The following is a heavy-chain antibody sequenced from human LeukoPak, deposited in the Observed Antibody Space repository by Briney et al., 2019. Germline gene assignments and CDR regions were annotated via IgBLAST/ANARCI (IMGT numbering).Heavy chain of an antibody. V-gene: IGHV3-66*01. CDR1: GFTVSSNY. Sequence: GSLRLSCAASGFTVSSNYMSWVRQAPGKGLEWVSVIYSGGSTYYADSVKGRFTISRDNSKNTLYLQMNSLRAEDTAVYYCARDKEGSGSYTYYYYMDVWGKGTTVAISS. J-gene: IGHJ6*03. CDR3: ARDKEGSGSYTYYYYMDV. D-gene: IGHD3-10*01. CDR2: IYSGGST.